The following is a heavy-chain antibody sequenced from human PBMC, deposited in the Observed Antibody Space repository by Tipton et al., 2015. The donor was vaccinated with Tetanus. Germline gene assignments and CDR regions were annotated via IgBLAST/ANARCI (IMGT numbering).Heavy chain of an antibody. Sequence: LRLSCTVSGGSMSTYYWSWIRQPPGKGLEWIGYVYYTGSTDYNPSLKSRVTISVDTSKSQFSLKLSSVTAADMAVYYCACNPNIAAAGTGEDSGWFDPWGQGTLVTVSA. D-gene: IGHD6-13*01. CDR2: VYYTGST. V-gene: IGHV4-59*01. CDR3: ACNPNIAAAGTGEDSGWFDP. CDR1: GGSMSTYY. J-gene: IGHJ5*02.